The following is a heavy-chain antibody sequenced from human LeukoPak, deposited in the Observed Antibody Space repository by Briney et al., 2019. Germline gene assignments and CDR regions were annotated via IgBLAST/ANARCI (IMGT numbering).Heavy chain of an antibody. D-gene: IGHD5-12*01. V-gene: IGHV4-59*08. J-gene: IGHJ3*02. CDR3: ARHGGENIVAMILHAFDI. Sequence: SETLSLTCTISGGSISSYYWSWIRQPPGKGLEWIGYIYYSGSTNYNPSLKSRVTISVDTSKNQFSLRLSSVTAADTAVYYCARHGGENIVAMILHAFDIWGQGTMVSVSS. CDR1: GGSISSYY. CDR2: IYYSGST.